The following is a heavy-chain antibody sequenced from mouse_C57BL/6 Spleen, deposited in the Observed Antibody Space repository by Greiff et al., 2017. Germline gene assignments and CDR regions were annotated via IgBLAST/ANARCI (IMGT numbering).Heavy chain of an antibody. D-gene: IGHD1-1*01. CDR3: ARGVYGNHFDY. CDR2: IDPSDSET. J-gene: IGHJ2*01. Sequence: QVQLKQPGAELVRPGSSVKLSCKASGYTFTSYWMHWVKQRPIQGLEWIGNIDPSDSETHYNQKFKDKATLTVDKSSSTAYMQLSSLTSEDSAVYYCARGVYGNHFDYWGQGTTLTVSS. CDR1: GYTFTSYW. V-gene: IGHV1-52*01.